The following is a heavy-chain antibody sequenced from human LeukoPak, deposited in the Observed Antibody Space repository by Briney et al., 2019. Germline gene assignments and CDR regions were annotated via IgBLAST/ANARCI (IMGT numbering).Heavy chain of an antibody. Sequence: ASVKVSCKASGYTFTGYYMHWVRQAPGQGLEWMGRINPNSGGTNYAQKFQGRVTMTRDTSISTAYMELSRLRSDDTAVYYCARVLLNSLRGCYEVVYWGQGTLVTVSS. D-gene: IGHD1-26*01. V-gene: IGHV1-2*06. J-gene: IGHJ4*02. CDR3: ARVLLNSLRGCYEVVY. CDR2: INPNSGGT. CDR1: GYTFTGYY.